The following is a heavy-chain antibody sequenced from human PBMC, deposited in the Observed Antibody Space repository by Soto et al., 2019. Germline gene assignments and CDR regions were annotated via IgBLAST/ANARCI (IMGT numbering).Heavy chain of an antibody. V-gene: IGHV1-18*04. Sequence: QVQLVQSGAEVKEPGASVRVSCKASGYTFTTHGISWVRQAPGQGLEWMGWISPYNGKTTYALKVQGRVTMTTDTSTSTAYMELRGLRSDDTAVYYCARVDDYVWGSFRPWGQGTQVTVSS. CDR1: GYTFTTHG. CDR2: ISPYNGKT. D-gene: IGHD3-16*02. J-gene: IGHJ4*02. CDR3: ARVDDYVWGSFRP.